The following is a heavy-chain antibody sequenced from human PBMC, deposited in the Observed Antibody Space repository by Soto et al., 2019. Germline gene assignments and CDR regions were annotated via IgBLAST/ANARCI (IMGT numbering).Heavy chain of an antibody. CDR1: GDSVSSGSYY. D-gene: IGHD3-22*01. J-gene: IGHJ4*02. Sequence: SETLSLTCTVSGDSVSSGSYYWSWIRQPPGKGLEWIGYIYYTGSTNYNPSLKSRVTISVDTSKNQFSLKLSSVTAADSAVYYCARASYYYDSSRYLGYFDYWGQGTLVTVSS. CDR3: ARASYYYDSSRYLGYFDY. CDR2: IYYTGST. V-gene: IGHV4-61*01.